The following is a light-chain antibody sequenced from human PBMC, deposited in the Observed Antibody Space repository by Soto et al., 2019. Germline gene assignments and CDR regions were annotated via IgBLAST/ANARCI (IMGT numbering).Light chain of an antibody. J-gene: IGKJ5*01. V-gene: IGKV1-5*01. Sequence: DIQLTQTPSTLSASVGDGVTITCRASQTINRWLAWYQQKPGRAPKLLIYDASTLASGIPSRLSVSGSETELTLKVSTLQPDDFPTYWCQSRAFGQGTRLEIK. CDR1: QTINRW. CDR2: DAS. CDR3: QSRA.